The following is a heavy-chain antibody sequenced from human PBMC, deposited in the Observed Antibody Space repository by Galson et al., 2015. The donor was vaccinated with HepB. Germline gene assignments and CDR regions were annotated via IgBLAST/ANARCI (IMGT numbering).Heavy chain of an antibody. V-gene: IGHV1-69*10. Sequence: SCKASGGTFSSYAISWVRQAPGQGLEWMGGIIPILGIANYAQKFQGRVTITADKSTSTAYMELSSLRSEDTAVYYCATGQARKGYYYVGPSPDYWGQGTLVTVSS. CDR3: ATGQARKGYYYVGPSPDY. J-gene: IGHJ4*02. CDR2: IIPILGIA. CDR1: GGTFSSYA. D-gene: IGHD3-22*01.